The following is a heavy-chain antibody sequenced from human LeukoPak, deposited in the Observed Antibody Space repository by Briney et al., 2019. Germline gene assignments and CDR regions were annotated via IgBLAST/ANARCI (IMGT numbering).Heavy chain of an antibody. CDR1: GYTFSGYG. J-gene: IGHJ4*02. CDR2: ITGNNGNT. CDR3: ARDQRNSGSYRFEY. Sequence: ASVKVSCKTSGYTFSGYGISWVRQAPGQGLEWMGWITGNNGNTNYAPSLQGRVTMTKDTSTNTAYMELTSLRSDDTAVHYCARDQRNSGSYRFEYWGQGTLVTVSS. V-gene: IGHV1-18*01. D-gene: IGHD1-26*01.